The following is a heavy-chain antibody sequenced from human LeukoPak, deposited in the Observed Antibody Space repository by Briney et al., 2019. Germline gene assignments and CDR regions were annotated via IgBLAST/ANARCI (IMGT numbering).Heavy chain of an antibody. J-gene: IGHJ4*02. Sequence: SQTLSLTCTVSGGSISSGGYYWSWIRQHPGKGLEWIGYIYYSGSTYYNPSLKSRVTISVDTSKNQFALKLSSVTAADTAVYYRTREAYSYGSYWGQGTLVTVSS. V-gene: IGHV4-31*03. CDR3: TREAYSYGSY. D-gene: IGHD5-18*01. CDR2: IYYSGST. CDR1: GGSISSGGYY.